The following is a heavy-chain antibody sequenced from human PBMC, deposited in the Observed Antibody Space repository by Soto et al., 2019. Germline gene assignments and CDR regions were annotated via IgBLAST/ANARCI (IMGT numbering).Heavy chain of an antibody. J-gene: IGHJ2*01. CDR2: LNIAGTI. V-gene: IGHV4-4*07. D-gene: IGHD6-13*01. Sequence: PSETLSLTCSVSGASISSFNWNWVRQPAGKGPEWVGRLNIAGTINYNHSLKSRITMSMDTSKNQISLHLRSVTAADTAIYYCARDRGEYTSSWFWYFSHWGHGTLVTVSS. CDR3: ARDRGEYTSSWFWYFSH. CDR1: GASISSFN.